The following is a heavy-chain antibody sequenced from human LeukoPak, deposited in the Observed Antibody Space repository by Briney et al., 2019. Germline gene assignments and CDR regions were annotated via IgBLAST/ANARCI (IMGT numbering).Heavy chain of an antibody. CDR2: MYTSGST. D-gene: IGHD2-2*02. CDR1: GYSISSGYY. J-gene: IGHJ6*03. CDR3: ARATAIVSYYYYYMDV. V-gene: IGHV4-38-2*01. Sequence: SETLSLTCAVSGYSISSGYYWGWIRQPAGKGLEWIGRMYTSGSTNYNPSLKSRVTISVDTSKNQFSLKLSSVTAADTAVYYCARATAIVSYYYYYMDVWGKGTTVTVSS.